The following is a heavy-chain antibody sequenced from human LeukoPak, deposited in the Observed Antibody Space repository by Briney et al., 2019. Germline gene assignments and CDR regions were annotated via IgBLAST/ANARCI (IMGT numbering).Heavy chain of an antibody. CDR3: ARGSFGRGWYYFDY. Sequence: SETLSLTCTVSGGSISSYYWSWIRQPAGKGLEWIGRIYTSGSTNYNPSLKSRVTMSVDTSKNQFSLKLSSVTAADTAVYYGARGSFGRGWYYFDYWGQGTLVTVSS. J-gene: IGHJ4*02. V-gene: IGHV4-4*07. D-gene: IGHD6-19*01. CDR1: GGSISSYY. CDR2: IYTSGST.